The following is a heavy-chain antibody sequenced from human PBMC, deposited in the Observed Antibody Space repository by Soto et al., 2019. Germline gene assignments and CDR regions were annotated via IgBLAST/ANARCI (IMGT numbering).Heavy chain of an antibody. CDR2: MNPNSGNT. CDR1: GYTFTRYD. V-gene: IGHV1-8*01. D-gene: IGHD1-7*01. J-gene: IGHJ5*02. Sequence: ASVKVSCKASGYTFTRYDIHWVRQATGQGLEWMGWMNPNSGNTAFAQNFQGRVTMTRNTSISTAYMELSSLRSEDTAVYYCARPRRNYDYFDPWGQGTPVTVSS. CDR3: ARPRRNYDYFDP.